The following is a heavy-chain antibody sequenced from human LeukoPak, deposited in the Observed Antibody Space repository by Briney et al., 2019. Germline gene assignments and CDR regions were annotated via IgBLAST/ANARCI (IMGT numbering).Heavy chain of an antibody. V-gene: IGHV1-2*02. J-gene: IGHJ4*02. Sequence: GASVKVSCKASGYTFTGYYMHWVRQAPGQGLEWMGWINPNSGGTNYAQKFQGRVTMTRDTSVSTAYMELSRLRSDDTAVYYCARFEDSSGWPGIPNDYWGQGTLVTVSS. D-gene: IGHD6-19*01. CDR2: INPNSGGT. CDR1: GYTFTGYY. CDR3: ARFEDSSGWPGIPNDY.